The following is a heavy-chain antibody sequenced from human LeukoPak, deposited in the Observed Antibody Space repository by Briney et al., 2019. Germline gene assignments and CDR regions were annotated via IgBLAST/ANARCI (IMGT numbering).Heavy chain of an antibody. CDR3: ARGRELWLLSY. Sequence: SETLSLTCAVYGGSFSGYYWSWIRQPPGKGLEWIGEINHSGSTNYNPSLKSRVTISVDTSKNQFSLKLSSVTAADTAVYYCARGRELWLLSYWGQGTLVTVSS. D-gene: IGHD5-18*01. J-gene: IGHJ4*02. V-gene: IGHV4-34*01. CDR1: GGSFSGYY. CDR2: INHSGST.